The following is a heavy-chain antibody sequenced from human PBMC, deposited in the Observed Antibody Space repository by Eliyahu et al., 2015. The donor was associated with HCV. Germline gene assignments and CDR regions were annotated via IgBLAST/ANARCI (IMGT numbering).Heavy chain of an antibody. Sequence: RQVSGQGLEWMGGIIPIFGTANYAQKFQGRVTITADKSTSTAYMELSSLRSEDTAVYYCARGGDYGDYGAVGYWGQGTLVTVS. J-gene: IGHJ4*02. V-gene: IGHV1-69*06. CDR3: ARGGDYGDYGAVGY. D-gene: IGHD4-17*01. CDR2: IIPIFGTA.